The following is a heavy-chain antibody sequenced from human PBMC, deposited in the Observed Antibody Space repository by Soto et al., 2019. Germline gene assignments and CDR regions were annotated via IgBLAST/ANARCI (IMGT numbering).Heavy chain of an antibody. V-gene: IGHV1-69*10. J-gene: IGHJ4*02. CDR3: ARVYRSIAARPEEDYFDY. D-gene: IGHD6-6*01. Sequence: ASVKVSCKASGGTFSSYAISWVRQAPGQGLEWMGGIIPIFGIANYAQKFQGRVTITADKSTSTAYMELSSLRSEDTAVYYCARVYRSIAARPEEDYFDYWGQGTLVTVSS. CDR2: IIPIFGIA. CDR1: GGTFSSYA.